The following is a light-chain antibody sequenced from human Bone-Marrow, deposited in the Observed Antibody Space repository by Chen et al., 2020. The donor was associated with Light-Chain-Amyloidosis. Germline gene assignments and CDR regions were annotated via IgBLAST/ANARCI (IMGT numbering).Light chain of an antibody. J-gene: IGKJ1*01. CDR1: RTVLYSSNNKNY. V-gene: IGKV4-1*01. Sequence: DIVMTQSPDSLAVSLGEKATINCKSSRTVLYSSNNKNYLAWYQQKPGQPPELLIYWASTRESGVPDRFIGSGSGTDFTLTISSLQAEDVAVYYCREYYSTPWTFGQGTKVEIK. CDR3: REYYSTPWT. CDR2: WAS.